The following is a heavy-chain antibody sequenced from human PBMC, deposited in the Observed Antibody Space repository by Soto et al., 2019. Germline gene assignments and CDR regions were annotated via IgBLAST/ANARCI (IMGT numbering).Heavy chain of an antibody. V-gene: IGHV4-4*07. Sequence: LSLTCTVSGGSISGHYWSWIRQPAGKGLEWIGRIYNTGTTNYNPSLRSRVTMSLDTSKNQFSLDLSSVTAADTAVYYCARDRSLWDNCFDPWGQGTLVTVSS. CDR2: IYNTGTT. CDR1: GGSISGHY. D-gene: IGHD3-16*01. CDR3: ARDRSLWDNCFDP. J-gene: IGHJ5*02.